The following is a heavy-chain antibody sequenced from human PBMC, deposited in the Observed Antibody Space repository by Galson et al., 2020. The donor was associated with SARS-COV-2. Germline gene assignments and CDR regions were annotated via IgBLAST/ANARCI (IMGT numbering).Heavy chain of an antibody. J-gene: IGHJ5*02. CDR2: IYYSGRT. V-gene: IGHV4-39*01. Sequence: SETLSLTCTVSGGSISSSSYYWGWIRQPPGKGLEWIGSIYYSGRTNYNPSLKSRVTISVDTSKNRFSLKLCSVTAADTAVSYCAGLLDCSVGSCPHNWFDPWGQGTLVTVSS. CDR1: GGSISSSSYY. D-gene: IGHD2-15*01. CDR3: AGLLDCSVGSCPHNWFDP.